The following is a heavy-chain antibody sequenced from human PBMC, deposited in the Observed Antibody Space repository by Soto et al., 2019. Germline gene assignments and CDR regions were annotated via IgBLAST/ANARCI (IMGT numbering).Heavy chain of an antibody. J-gene: IGHJ4*03. Sequence: QVQLQESGPGLVESSGTLSLTCAVYGGSITSGHWWTWVRQSPGKGLEWIGEISLNGDINYSPSLQSRGTVSMDMSRNHLYLRLTAVTAADTAVYSCSSGETRNGGTCWGRGTVVTVSS. CDR3: SSGETRNGGTC. CDR2: ISLNGDI. D-gene: IGHD2-8*01. V-gene: IGHV4-4*02. CDR1: GGSITSGHW.